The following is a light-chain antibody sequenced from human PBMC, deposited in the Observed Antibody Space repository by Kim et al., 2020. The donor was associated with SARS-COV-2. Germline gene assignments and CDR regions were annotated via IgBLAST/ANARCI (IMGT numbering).Light chain of an antibody. Sequence: GSTVTVSCTPSSGGIASNYVQWYQQRPGSAPTTVIYEDNQRPSGVPDRFSGSIDSSSNSASLTISGLKTEDEADYYCQSYDSSNWVFGGGTQLTVL. J-gene: IGLJ3*02. CDR2: EDN. CDR3: QSYDSSNWV. V-gene: IGLV6-57*03. CDR1: SGGIASNY.